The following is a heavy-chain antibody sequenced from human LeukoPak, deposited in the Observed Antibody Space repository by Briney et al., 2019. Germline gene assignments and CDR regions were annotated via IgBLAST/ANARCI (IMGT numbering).Heavy chain of an antibody. D-gene: IGHD6-13*01. Sequence: SETLSLTCTVSGASISSYYWSWIRQPPGKGLEWIGYIYYSGSTNYNPSLKSRVPISVATFKNQFSLKLSSVTAADTAVYYCARVGSSSRGPMYDHWGQGTLVTVSS. CDR3: ARVGSSSRGPMYDH. CDR2: IYYSGST. V-gene: IGHV4-59*01. CDR1: GASISSYY. J-gene: IGHJ4*02.